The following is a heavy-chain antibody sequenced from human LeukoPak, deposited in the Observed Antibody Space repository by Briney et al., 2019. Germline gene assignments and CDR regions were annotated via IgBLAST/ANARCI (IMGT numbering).Heavy chain of an antibody. D-gene: IGHD4-11*01. CDR2: IHANADT. CDR3: AGYDHSNYLAY. J-gene: IGHJ4*02. Sequence: SETLSLTCTVSGVSISSNYLSWIRQPPGKGLEWNGLEWIGYIHANADTNYTPSLNRRVTMSLASSRRHLSLNLSSLTAADTAVYFCAGYDHSNYLAYWGQGILVTVSS. V-gene: IGHV4-4*08. CDR1: GVSISSNY.